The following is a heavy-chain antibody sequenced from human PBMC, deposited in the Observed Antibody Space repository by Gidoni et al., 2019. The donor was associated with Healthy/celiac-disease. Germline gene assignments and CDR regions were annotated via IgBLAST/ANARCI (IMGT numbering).Heavy chain of an antibody. Sequence: EVQLVESGGGLVKPGGSLRLSCAASGFTFSSYSMNWVRQAPGKGLEWVSSISSSSSYIYYADSVKGRFTISRDNAKNSLYLQMNSLRAEDTAVYYCARDLDYGYNWFDPWGQGTLVTVSS. D-gene: IGHD4-17*01. CDR1: GFTFSSYS. CDR3: ARDLDYGYNWFDP. V-gene: IGHV3-21*01. CDR2: ISSSSSYI. J-gene: IGHJ5*02.